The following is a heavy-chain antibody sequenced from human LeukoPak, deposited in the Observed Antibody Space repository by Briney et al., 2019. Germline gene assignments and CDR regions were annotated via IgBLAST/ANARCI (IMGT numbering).Heavy chain of an antibody. CDR2: MSSSGDTI. Sequence: PGGSLRLSCAASGFTFSDYYMSWIRQAPGKGLEWVSYMSSSGDTIYYADSVKGRFTISGDNAKNSLYLQMNNLRAEDTAVYYCARANFCGEDYWGQRTLVTVSS. D-gene: IGHD4-17*01. V-gene: IGHV3-11*01. J-gene: IGHJ4*02. CDR3: ARANFCGEDY. CDR1: GFTFSDYY.